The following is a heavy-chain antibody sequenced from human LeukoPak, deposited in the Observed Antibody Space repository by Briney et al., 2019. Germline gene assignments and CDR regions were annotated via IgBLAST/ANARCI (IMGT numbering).Heavy chain of an antibody. V-gene: IGHV3-23*01. CDR3: AKGDNDILTGYYNSFDY. CDR1: GFNFNSYA. D-gene: IGHD3-9*01. Sequence: GGSLRLSCAASGFNFNSYAMNWVRQAPGKGLEWVSSISASGISTYYSDSVKGRFTISRDNSKNTLYLQMNSLRAEDMAVYYCAKGDNDILTGYYNSFDYWGQGTLVTVSS. CDR2: ISASGIST. J-gene: IGHJ4*02.